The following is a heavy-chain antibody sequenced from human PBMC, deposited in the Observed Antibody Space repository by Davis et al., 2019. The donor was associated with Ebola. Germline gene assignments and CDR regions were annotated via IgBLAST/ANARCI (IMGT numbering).Heavy chain of an antibody. J-gene: IGHJ4*02. Sequence: GESLKISCAASGFTFSSYAMSWVRQAPGKGLEWVSAISGSGGSTYYADSVKGRFTISRDNSKNTLYLQMNSLGAEDTAVYYCAKGGYDFWSGSPIEYFDYWGQGTLVTVSS. CDR3: AKGGYDFWSGSPIEYFDY. CDR1: GFTFSSYA. CDR2: ISGSGGST. V-gene: IGHV3-23*01. D-gene: IGHD3-3*01.